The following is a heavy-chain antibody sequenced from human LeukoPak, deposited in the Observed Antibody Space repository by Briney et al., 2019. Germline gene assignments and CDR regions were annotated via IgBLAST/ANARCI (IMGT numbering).Heavy chain of an antibody. D-gene: IGHD2/OR15-2a*01. Sequence: GGSLRLSCAASGFTFSTYSMNWVRQAPGKGLEWVSSISSSSSYIYYADSVKGRFTISRDNAKNSLYLQMNSLRAEDTAVYYCAGHHPRNTVDFWGQGTLVTVSS. CDR2: ISSSSSYI. CDR1: GFTFSTYS. J-gene: IGHJ4*02. V-gene: IGHV3-21*01. CDR3: AGHHPRNTVDF.